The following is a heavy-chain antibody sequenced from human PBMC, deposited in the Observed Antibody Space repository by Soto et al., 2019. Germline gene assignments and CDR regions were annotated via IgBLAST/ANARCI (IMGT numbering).Heavy chain of an antibody. CDR1: GGSIASGSHY. Sequence: QPQLHESGPGLVKPSETLSLICPVSGGSIASGSHYWSWLRQPPGKGLEWIGNVYYSGSTYSGTTCYRPPSMSRVSLSADTSKSQFYLKMSSVPAADTAMYYCARELGDQIVVSPSPMCNYQPCKLYFETWGQGTLVTVSS. J-gene: IGHJ5*02. CDR2: VYYSGST. CDR3: ARELGDQIVVSPSPMCNYQPCKLYFET. V-gene: IGHV4-39*02. D-gene: IGHD2-8*01.